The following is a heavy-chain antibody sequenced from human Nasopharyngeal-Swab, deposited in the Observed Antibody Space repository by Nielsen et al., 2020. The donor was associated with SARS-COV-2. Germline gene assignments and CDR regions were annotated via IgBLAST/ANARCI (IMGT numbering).Heavy chain of an antibody. J-gene: IGHJ4*02. CDR2: ISYDGSNK. V-gene: IGHV3-30*03. D-gene: IGHD4-17*01. CDR3: ASPGLWYGDYEPFDY. CDR1: GFTFSSYG. Sequence: GGSLRLSCAASGFTFSSYGMHWVRQAPGKGLEWVAVISYDGSNKYYADSAKGRFTISRDNSKNTLYLQMNSLRAEDTAVYYCASPGLWYGDYEPFDYWGQGTLVTVSS.